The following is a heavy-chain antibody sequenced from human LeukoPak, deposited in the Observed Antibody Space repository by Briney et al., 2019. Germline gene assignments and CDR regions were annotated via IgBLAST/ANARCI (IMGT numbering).Heavy chain of an antibody. J-gene: IGHJ4*01. CDR2: TNSDGSST. D-gene: IGHD3-22*01. CDR3: ARTPYYYDSSGYYYDY. Sequence: GGSLRLSCAAPGFTFSSYWMHWVRQAPGKGLVWVSRTNSDGSSTSYADSVKGRFTISRDNAKNMLYLQMSSLRAEDTAVYYCARTPYYYDSSGYYYDYWGQEPWSPSPQ. V-gene: IGHV3-74*01. CDR1: GFTFSSYW.